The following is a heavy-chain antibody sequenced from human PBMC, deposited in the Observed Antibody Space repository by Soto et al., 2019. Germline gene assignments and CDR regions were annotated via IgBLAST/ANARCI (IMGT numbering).Heavy chain of an antibody. V-gene: IGHV1-46*01. CDR2: INPSGGST. J-gene: IGHJ3*02. CDR3: ARDRAYYYDSSGGDTFDI. Sequence: ASVKVSCKASGYTFTSYYMHWVRQAPGQGLEWMGIINPSGGSTSYAQKFQGRVTMTRDTSTSTVYMELSSLSSEDTAVYYCARDRAYYYDSSGGDTFDIWGQGTMVTVS. CDR1: GYTFTSYY. D-gene: IGHD3-22*01.